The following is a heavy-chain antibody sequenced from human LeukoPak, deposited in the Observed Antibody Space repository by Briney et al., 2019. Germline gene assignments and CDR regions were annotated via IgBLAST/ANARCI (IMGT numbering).Heavy chain of an antibody. CDR1: GFTFSSYA. CDR3: ARGGVKRITMIEGLDY. CDR2: ISYDGSNK. D-gene: IGHD3-22*01. V-gene: IGHV3-30-3*01. J-gene: IGHJ4*02. Sequence: GRSLRLSCAASGFTFSSYAMHWVRQAPGKGLEWVAVISYDGSNKYYADSVKGRFTISRDNSKNTLYLQMNSLRAEDTAVYYCARGGVKRITMIEGLDYWGQGTLVTVSS.